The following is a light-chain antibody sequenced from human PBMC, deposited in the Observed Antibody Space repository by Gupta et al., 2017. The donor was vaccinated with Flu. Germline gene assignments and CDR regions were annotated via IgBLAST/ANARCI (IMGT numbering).Light chain of an antibody. CDR3: QQYWT. CDR2: LAS. V-gene: IGKV4-1*01. Sequence: AWDQQKPGQPPKLLISLASTRESGVPDRFSGIGSGTDFTLTISILQAEDVSFYYCQQYWTFSQGTKVEIK. J-gene: IGKJ1*01.